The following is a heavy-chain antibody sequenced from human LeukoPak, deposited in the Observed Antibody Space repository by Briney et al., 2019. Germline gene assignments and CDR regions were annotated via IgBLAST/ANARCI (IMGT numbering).Heavy chain of an antibody. J-gene: IGHJ2*01. CDR1: GGPISSYY. D-gene: IGHD3-9*01. CDR2: THYSGST. Sequence: PSETLSLTCTVSGGPISSYYWSWIRQPPGKRLEWIGYTHYSGSTDKNPSLWSRVTMSVDTSKNQISLKLSSVTAADTAVYYCGRRTFYDTLTGYKYWYFDLWGRGTLVTASS. V-gene: IGHV4-59*01. CDR3: GRRTFYDTLTGYKYWYFDL.